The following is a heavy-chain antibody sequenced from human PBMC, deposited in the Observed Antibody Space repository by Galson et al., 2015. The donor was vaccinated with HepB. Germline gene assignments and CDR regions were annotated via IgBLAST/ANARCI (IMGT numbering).Heavy chain of an antibody. Sequence: ETLSLTCTVSGGSISSSSYYWGWLRQPPGKGLEWIGSFYYTGNTHYNPSLKSRVTISGDTSKTQFSLKLSSVTAADTAVYYCARHESESKTYAADNWGQGTLDTVSS. V-gene: IGHV4-39*01. CDR1: GGSISSSSYY. CDR2: FYYTGNT. D-gene: IGHD2-2*01. J-gene: IGHJ4*02. CDR3: ARHESESKTYAADN.